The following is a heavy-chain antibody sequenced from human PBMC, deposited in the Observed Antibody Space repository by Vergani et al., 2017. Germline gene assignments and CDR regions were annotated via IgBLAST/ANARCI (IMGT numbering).Heavy chain of an antibody. CDR1: GDSIISRSYY. Sequence: QMQLQESGPGLVKASETLSLTCTFSGDSIISRSYYWGWIRQPPEKGLEWIGSKYNSGNGDSSSSLKSRVTISADTSKNQFSLRLTSVTAADTAVYYCASGKYYSDSTSHFRGRYFDVWGRGTLVTVPS. V-gene: IGHV4-39*01. CDR3: ASGKYYSDSTSHFRGRYFDV. D-gene: IGHD3-16*01. CDR2: KYNSGNG. J-gene: IGHJ2*01.